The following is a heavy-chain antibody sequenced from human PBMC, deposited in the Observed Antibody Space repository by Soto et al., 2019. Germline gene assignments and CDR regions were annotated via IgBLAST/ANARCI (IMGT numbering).Heavy chain of an antibody. Sequence: QVQLVESGGGVVQPGGSLRLSCAASGFTFSSYGMHCVRQAPGKGLEWVAVISYDGNNKYYADSVKGRFTISRDNFKNTLYLQMDSLRAEDTAMYYCAKDHLETTVTTPSYWGQGTLVTVSS. CDR2: ISYDGNNK. V-gene: IGHV3-30*18. CDR3: AKDHLETTVTTPSY. D-gene: IGHD4-17*01. CDR1: GFTFSSYG. J-gene: IGHJ4*02.